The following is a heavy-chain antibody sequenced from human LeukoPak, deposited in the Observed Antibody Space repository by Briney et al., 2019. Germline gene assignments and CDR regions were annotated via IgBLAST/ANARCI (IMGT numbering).Heavy chain of an antibody. J-gene: IGHJ4*02. Sequence: PGGSLRLSCAACVFTFTSHAVKWVRQAPGKGLEGVSAIRGDGTFIYYAESVKGRFTISRDNSKSTVYLQMKSLRSEDTAIYYCARVDGSSLSRARFDYWGPGTLVTVSS. D-gene: IGHD6-6*01. CDR2: IRGDGTFI. CDR1: VFTFTSHA. V-gene: IGHV3-23*01. CDR3: ARVDGSSLSRARFDY.